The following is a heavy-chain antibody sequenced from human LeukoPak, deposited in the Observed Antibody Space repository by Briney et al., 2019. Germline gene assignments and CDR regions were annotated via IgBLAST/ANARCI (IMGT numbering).Heavy chain of an antibody. CDR2: IYTSGST. D-gene: IGHD6-13*01. CDR1: GGSISSSSYY. CDR3: ARDSSSWLYYFDY. Sequence: PSETLSLTCTVSGGSISSSSYYWSWIRQPAGTGLEWIGRIYTSGSTNYNPSLKSRVTMSVDTSKNQFSLKLSSVTAADTAVYYCARDSSSWLYYFDYWGQGTLVTVSS. J-gene: IGHJ4*02. V-gene: IGHV4-61*02.